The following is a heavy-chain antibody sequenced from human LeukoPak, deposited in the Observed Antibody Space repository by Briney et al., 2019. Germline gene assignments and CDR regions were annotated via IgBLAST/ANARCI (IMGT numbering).Heavy chain of an antibody. V-gene: IGHV3-7*01. D-gene: IGHD2-2*01. CDR2: IKQDGSEK. Sequence: TGGSLRLSCAASGFTFSSYWMSWVRQAPGKGLEWVANIKQDGSEKYYVDSVKGRFTISRDNAKNPLYLQMNSLRAEDTAVYYCARDRSTQLSRDYYYYYMDVWGKGTTVTVSS. J-gene: IGHJ6*03. CDR1: GFTFSSYW. CDR3: ARDRSTQLSRDYYYYYMDV.